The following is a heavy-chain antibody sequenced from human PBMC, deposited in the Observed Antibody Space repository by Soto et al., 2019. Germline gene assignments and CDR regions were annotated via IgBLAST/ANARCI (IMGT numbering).Heavy chain of an antibody. V-gene: IGHV1-69*13. Sequence: SVKVSFKASGGTFSSYAISWVRQATGQGLEWMGGIIPIFGTANYAQKFQGRVTITADESTSTAYMELSSLSSEDTAVYYCARLYCRGGSCYSGAGGMDVWG. D-gene: IGHD2-15*01. J-gene: IGHJ6*02. CDR1: GGTFSSYA. CDR2: IIPIFGTA. CDR3: ARLYCRGGSCYSGAGGMDV.